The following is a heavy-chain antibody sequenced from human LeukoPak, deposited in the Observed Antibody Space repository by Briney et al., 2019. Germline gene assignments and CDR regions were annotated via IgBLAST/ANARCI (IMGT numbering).Heavy chain of an antibody. CDR2: IYYSGST. V-gene: IGHV4-31*03. J-gene: IGHJ4*02. Sequence: SETLSLTCTVSGGSISSGGYYWSWIRQHPGKGLEWIGYIYYSGSTYYNPSLKSRVTISVDTSKKQFSLKVSSVTAADTAVYYCARVSSGSYWYFDYWGQGTLVTVSS. CDR3: ARVSSGSYWYFDY. CDR1: GGSISSGGYY. D-gene: IGHD1-26*01.